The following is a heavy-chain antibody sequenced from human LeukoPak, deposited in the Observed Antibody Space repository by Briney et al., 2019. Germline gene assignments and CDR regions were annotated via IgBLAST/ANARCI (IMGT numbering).Heavy chain of an antibody. CDR1: GFTFSSHG. D-gene: IGHD6-19*01. CDR2: ISYHGSNK. CDR3: AKGHSSGWYYFDY. Sequence: GGSLRLSCAASGFTFSSHGMHWVRQAPGKAVEWVAVISYHGSNKYYADSVKGRFTISRDNSKNTLYLQMNSLRAEDTAMYYCAKGHSSGWYYFDYWGQGTLVTVSS. V-gene: IGHV3-30*18. J-gene: IGHJ4*02.